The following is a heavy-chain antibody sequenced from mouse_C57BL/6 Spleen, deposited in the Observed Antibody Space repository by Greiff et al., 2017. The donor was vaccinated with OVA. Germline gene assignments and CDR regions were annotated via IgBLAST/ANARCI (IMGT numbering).Heavy chain of an antibody. D-gene: IGHD2-4*01. J-gene: IGHJ2*01. CDR2: INPSTGGT. CDR1: GYSFTGYY. CDR3: ARKDYDGYYFDY. V-gene: IGHV1-42*01. Sequence: VQLQQSGPELVKPGASVKISCKASGYSFTGYYMNWVKQSPEKSLEWIGEINPSTGGTTYNQKFKAKATLTVDKSSSTAYMQLKSLTSEDSAVYYCARKDYDGYYFDYWGQGTTLTVSS.